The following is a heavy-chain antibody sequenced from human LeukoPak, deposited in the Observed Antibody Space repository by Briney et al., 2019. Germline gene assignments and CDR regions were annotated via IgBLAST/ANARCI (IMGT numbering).Heavy chain of an antibody. J-gene: IGHJ6*03. CDR2: IRYDGSNK. CDR1: GFTFSSYG. CDR3: AKDPRSKRQQLAYYYYYYMDV. D-gene: IGHD6-13*01. Sequence: PGGSLRLSCAASGFTFSSYGMHWVRQAPGKGLEWVAFIRYDGSNKNYADSVKGRFTVSRDHSKNTLYLQMNSLRAEDSAVYYCAKDPRSKRQQLAYYYYYYMDVWGKGTTVTVSS. V-gene: IGHV3-30*02.